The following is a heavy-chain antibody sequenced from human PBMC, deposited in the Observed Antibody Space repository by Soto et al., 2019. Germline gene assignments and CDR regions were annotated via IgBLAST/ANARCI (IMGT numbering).Heavy chain of an antibody. CDR3: AREGQAPYYYYGMDV. CDR2: ISGYNGNT. Sequence: QVQVVQSGDEVKKPGASVKVSCKASGYTFTNYGFSWVRQAPGQGLEWMGWISGYNGNTKYAEKLQGRVPMTTDTSTRTAHRELRSLRADDTAVYYCAREGQAPYYYYGMDVWDQGTAVTVSS. J-gene: IGHJ6*02. CDR1: GYTFTNYG. V-gene: IGHV1-18*01.